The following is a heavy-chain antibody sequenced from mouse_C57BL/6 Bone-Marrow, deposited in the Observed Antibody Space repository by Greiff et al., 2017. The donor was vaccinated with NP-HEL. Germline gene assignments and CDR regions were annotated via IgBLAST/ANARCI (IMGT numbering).Heavy chain of an antibody. CDR1: GYAFSSSW. V-gene: IGHV1-82*01. CDR3: ARYTPYSNFYAMDY. Sequence: VQLQQSGPELVKPGASVKISCKASGYAFSSSWMNWVKQRPGKGLEWIGRIYPGDGDTNYNGKFKGKATLTADESSSTAYMQLSSLTSEDSAVYFCARYTPYSNFYAMDYWGQGTSVTVSS. CDR2: IYPGDGDT. D-gene: IGHD2-5*01. J-gene: IGHJ4*01.